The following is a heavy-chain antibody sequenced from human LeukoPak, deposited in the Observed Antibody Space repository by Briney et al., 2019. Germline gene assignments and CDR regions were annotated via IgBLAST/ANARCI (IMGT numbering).Heavy chain of an antibody. CDR3: AKGAYGDHLNWFDP. V-gene: IGHV1-3*01. Sequence: ASVKVSCKASGYIFISYAMHWVRQAPGQRLEWMGWINAGNGNTKYSQKFQGRVTITRDTSASTVYMELSSLRSEDTAVYYCAKGAYGDHLNWFDPWGQGTLVTVSS. CDR1: GYIFISYA. CDR2: INAGNGNT. J-gene: IGHJ5*02. D-gene: IGHD4-17*01.